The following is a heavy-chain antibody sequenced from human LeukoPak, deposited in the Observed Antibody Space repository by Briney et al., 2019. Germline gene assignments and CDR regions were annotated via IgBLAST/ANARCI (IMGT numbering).Heavy chain of an antibody. V-gene: IGHV1-69*05. D-gene: IGHD4-23*01. J-gene: IGHJ4*02. CDR1: GGTFSSYA. Sequence: ASVKVSCKASGGTFSSYAISWVRQAPGQGLEWMGGIIPIFGTANYAQKFQGRVTITTDESTSTAYTELSSLRSEDTAVYYCARGVTTVVTHFDYWGQGTLVTVSS. CDR2: IIPIFGTA. CDR3: ARGVTTVVTHFDY.